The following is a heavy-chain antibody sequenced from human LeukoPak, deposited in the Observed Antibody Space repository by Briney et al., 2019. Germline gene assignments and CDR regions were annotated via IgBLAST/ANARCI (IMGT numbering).Heavy chain of an antibody. CDR1: GGSISSGDYY. D-gene: IGHD7-27*01. V-gene: IGHV4-30-4*01. Sequence: SSPTLSLTCTVSGGSISSGDYYWSWIRQPPGKGLEWIGYIYYSGSTYYNPSLKSRVTISVDTSKDQFSLKLSSVTAADTAVYYCARVTKLGILVDYWGQGTLVTVSS. CDR3: ARVTKLGILVDY. CDR2: IYYSGST. J-gene: IGHJ4*02.